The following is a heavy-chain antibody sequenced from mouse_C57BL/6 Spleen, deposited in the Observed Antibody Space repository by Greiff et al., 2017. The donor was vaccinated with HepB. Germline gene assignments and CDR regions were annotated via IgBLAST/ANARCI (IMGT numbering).Heavy chain of an antibody. Sequence: EVMLVESGGGLVKPGGSLKLSCAASGFTFSSYAMYWVSQTPEKRLEWVATISDGGSYTYYPDNVKGRFTISRDNAKNNLYLQMRHLKSDDTAMYYCARKGNFNNSYYFDYWGQGTTLTVSS. V-gene: IGHV5-4*03. J-gene: IGHJ2*01. CDR3: ARKGNFNNSYYFDY. D-gene: IGHD2-5*01. CDR1: GFTFSSYA. CDR2: ISDGGSYT.